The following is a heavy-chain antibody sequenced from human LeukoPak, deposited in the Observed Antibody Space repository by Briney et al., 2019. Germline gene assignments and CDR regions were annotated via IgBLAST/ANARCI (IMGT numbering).Heavy chain of an antibody. CDR3: ARSAIDAFDI. D-gene: IGHD6-25*01. V-gene: IGHV4-59*08. CDR1: GASSSSYK. Sequence: SETLSFTCTVSGASSSSYKCSWIRQPPGRGLECIGYSYNSGSTNYNPSLKSRVSISVDTSKNQFSLKLSSVTAADTAVYYCARSAIDAFDIWGQGTMVTVSS. CDR2: SYNSGST. J-gene: IGHJ3*02.